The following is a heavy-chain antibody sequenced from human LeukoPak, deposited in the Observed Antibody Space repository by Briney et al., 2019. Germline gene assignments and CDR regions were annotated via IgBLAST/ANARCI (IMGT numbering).Heavy chain of an antibody. J-gene: IGHJ6*03. V-gene: IGHV4-59*07. CDR3: GRGGLVGFVCYYYIVV. Sequence: SDTLSLTCTVSDGPIRSHYWTWIRQSPIKGLEWIGDISNSGSTKYNPSLRSRVTISIDTCRSQFSLSLSSVTAGDTAVYYCGRGGLVGFVCYYYIVVWGKGIKATVSS. D-gene: IGHD3-10*01. CDR1: DGPIRSHY. CDR2: ISNSGST.